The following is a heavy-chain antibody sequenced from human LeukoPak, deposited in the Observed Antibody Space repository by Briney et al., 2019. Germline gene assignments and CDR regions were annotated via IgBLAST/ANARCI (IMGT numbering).Heavy chain of an antibody. CDR2: IFHSGYT. D-gene: IGHD3-22*01. Sequence: SETLSLTCTVSGYPISSGYFWGWIRQPPGKGLEFIASIFHSGYTYYDPSLKSRVTISVDTSKNQFSLRLSSVTAADTAVYYCARVTGYMIEDYFDYWGQGTLVTVSS. CDR3: ARVTGYMIEDYFDY. V-gene: IGHV4-38-2*02. CDR1: GYPISSGYF. J-gene: IGHJ4*02.